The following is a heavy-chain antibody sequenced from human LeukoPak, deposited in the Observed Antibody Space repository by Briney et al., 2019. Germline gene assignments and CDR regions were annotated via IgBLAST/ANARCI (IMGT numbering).Heavy chain of an antibody. Sequence: GGSLRLSCAASGFTFSSYAMSWVRQAPGKGLEWVSAISGSGGSTYYADSVKGRFTISRDNAKNSLYLQMNSLRDEDTAVYYCARLSVFLVLLDYYGMDVWGQGTTVTVSS. CDR2: ISGSGGST. V-gene: IGHV3-23*01. CDR1: GFTFSSYA. J-gene: IGHJ6*02. D-gene: IGHD2/OR15-2a*01. CDR3: ARLSVFLVLLDYYGMDV.